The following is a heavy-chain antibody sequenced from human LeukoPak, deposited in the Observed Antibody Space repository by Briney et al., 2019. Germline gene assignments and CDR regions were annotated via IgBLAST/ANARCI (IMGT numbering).Heavy chain of an antibody. V-gene: IGHV3-66*01. CDR3: ARVTGPASYYYYGMDV. CDR1: GFTVSSNY. Sequence: PGGSLRLSCAASGFTVSSNYMSWVRQAPGKGLEWVSVIYSGGSTYYADSVKGRFTISRDNSKNTLYLQMNSLRAEDTAVYYCARVTGPASYYYYGMDVWGQGTTVTVSS. J-gene: IGHJ6*02. CDR2: IYSGGST.